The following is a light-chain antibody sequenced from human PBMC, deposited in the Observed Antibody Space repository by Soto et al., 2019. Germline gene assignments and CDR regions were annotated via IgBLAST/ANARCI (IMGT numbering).Light chain of an antibody. J-gene: IGKJ1*01. CDR2: AAS. V-gene: IGKV1-27*01. Sequence: RISQSPSSLSASTGERVTMACRASQGISNYLAWYQQKPGTVPKLLISAASTLQTGVPSRFSVGGSGTDLTISIGSLQPEDVGTYDRQKYNSAPWTCGQGTKVDIK. CDR1: QGISNY. CDR3: QKYNSAPWT.